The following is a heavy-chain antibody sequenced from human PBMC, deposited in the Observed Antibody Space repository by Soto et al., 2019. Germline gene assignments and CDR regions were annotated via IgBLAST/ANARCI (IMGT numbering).Heavy chain of an antibody. D-gene: IGHD3-22*01. CDR3: ARRAAQYYYDSSGYRSAFDI. CDR2: IYPGESDT. CDR1: GYSFTTYW. J-gene: IGHJ3*02. Sequence: GESLKISCKGSGYSFTTYWIGWVRQMPGKGLEWMGIIYPGESDTRYSPSFQGQVTVSADKCISTAYLQWSSLKASDTAMYYCARRAAQYYYDSSGYRSAFDIWGQGTTVTVS. V-gene: IGHV5-51*01.